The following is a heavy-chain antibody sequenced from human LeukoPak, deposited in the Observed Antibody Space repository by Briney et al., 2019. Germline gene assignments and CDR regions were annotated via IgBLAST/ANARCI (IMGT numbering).Heavy chain of an antibody. D-gene: IGHD1/OR15-1a*01. CDR2: ISGSGSAI. J-gene: IGHJ4*02. V-gene: IGHV3-48*03. CDR3: ARGTYYFES. CDR1: GFTFNSYE. Sequence: GGSLRLSCAASGFTFNSYEMNWVRQAPGKGLAWVSYISGSGSAIYYADSVKGRFSISRDNAKASLYLQMNSLRAEDTAVYYCARGTYYFESRGQGTLVTVSS.